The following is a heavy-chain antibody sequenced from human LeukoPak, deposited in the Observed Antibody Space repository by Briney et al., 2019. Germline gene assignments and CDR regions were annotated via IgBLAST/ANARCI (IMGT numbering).Heavy chain of an antibody. CDR1: CGSICSYY. V-gene: IGHV4-59*01. CDR2: IYYSGST. CDR3: ARWYYDSSGYFYYFDY. Sequence: SETLSLTCTVSCGSICSYYWSWIRQPPGKGLEWIGYIYYSGSTNYNPSLKSRVTISVDTSKNQFSLKLSSVTAADTAVYYCARWYYDSSGYFYYFDYWGQGTLVTVSS. J-gene: IGHJ4*02. D-gene: IGHD3-22*01.